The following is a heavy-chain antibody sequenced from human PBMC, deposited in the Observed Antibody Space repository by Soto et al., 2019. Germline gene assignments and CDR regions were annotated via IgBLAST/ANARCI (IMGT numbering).Heavy chain of an antibody. CDR1: GGSFSGYY. J-gene: IGHJ4*02. Sequence: PSETLCLTCAVDGGSFSGYYGSWIRSTPGKGLEWIGEINHSGSTNYNPSLKSRVTISVDTSKNQFSLKLSSVTAADTAVYYCARPGPSSSWYYFDYWGQGTLVTVSS. CDR3: ARPGPSSSWYYFDY. D-gene: IGHD6-13*01. CDR2: INHSGST. V-gene: IGHV4-34*01.